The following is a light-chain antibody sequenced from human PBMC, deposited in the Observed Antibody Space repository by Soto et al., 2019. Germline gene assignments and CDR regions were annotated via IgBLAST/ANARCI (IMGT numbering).Light chain of an antibody. J-gene: IGLJ3*02. Sequence: QSVLTQPASVSESPGQSISISCGGGRNDIGTYNLVSWYQQHPGKAPKLIIYEGNKWPSGVSNRFSGSRSGNTASLTISGLQAEDEADYYCCSYTDGSSLLFGGGTQLTVL. CDR3: CSYTDGSSLL. V-gene: IGLV2-23*01. CDR2: EGN. CDR1: RNDIGTYNL.